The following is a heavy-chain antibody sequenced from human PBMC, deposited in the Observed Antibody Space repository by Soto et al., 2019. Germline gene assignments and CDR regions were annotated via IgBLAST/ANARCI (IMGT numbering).Heavy chain of an antibody. CDR3: ARVKESSCFDD. CDR2: IYYSGST. J-gene: IGHJ4*02. CDR1: GGSISGYY. Sequence: SETLSLTCTVSGGSISGYYWSWIRQPPGKGLDWIGYIYYSGSTNYNPSLKSRVTISVDTSKNQFSLKLNSVTAADTAVYYCARVKESSCFDDWGQRTLVTVSS. D-gene: IGHD2-15*01. V-gene: IGHV4-59*01.